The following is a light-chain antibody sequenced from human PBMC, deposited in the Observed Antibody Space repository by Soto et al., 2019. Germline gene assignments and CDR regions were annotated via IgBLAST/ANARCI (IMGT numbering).Light chain of an antibody. CDR1: QCIXSD. Sequence: IPLTQSAAALSGSEGGSVTITCRASQCIXSDFGWYQQKPGKAPKILXDDASTLQSGGPSRFSGSGSGTEFTRTISSLQPEDCDTYYCQQLKIYPLTFGGGTKVEIK. CDR2: DAS. J-gene: IGKJ4*01. CDR3: QQLKIYPLT. V-gene: IGKV1-9*01.